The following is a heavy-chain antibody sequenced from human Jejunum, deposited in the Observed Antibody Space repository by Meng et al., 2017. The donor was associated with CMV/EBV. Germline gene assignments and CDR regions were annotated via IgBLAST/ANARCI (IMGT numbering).Heavy chain of an antibody. V-gene: IGHV1-3*01. CDR3: AIDPSGYYYKG. Sequence: QVQLVQSGAEVKKPGASVNVSCKASGYTFTSYAIHWVRQAPGQRLEWMGWINADNANTKYSQKFQGRVTFTRDTSASTAYMELSSLRSEDTAVYFCAIDPSGYYYKGRGQGTLVTVSS. CDR2: INADNANT. J-gene: IGHJ4*02. D-gene: IGHD3-22*01. CDR1: GYTFTSYA.